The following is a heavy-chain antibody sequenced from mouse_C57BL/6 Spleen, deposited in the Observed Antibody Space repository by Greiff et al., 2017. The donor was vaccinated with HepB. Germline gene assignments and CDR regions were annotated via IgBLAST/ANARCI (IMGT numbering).Heavy chain of an antibody. CDR3: ARGDDGSSRYFDD. CDR2: INYDGSST. Sequence: EVHLVESEGGLVQPGSSMKLSCTASGFTFSDYYMAWVRQVPEKGLEWVANINYDGSSTYYLDSLKSRFIISRDNAKNILYLQMCSVKSEDTATYYCARGDDGSSRYFDDWGQGTTLTVSS. CDR1: GFTFSDYY. J-gene: IGHJ2*01. D-gene: IGHD1-1*01. V-gene: IGHV5-16*01.